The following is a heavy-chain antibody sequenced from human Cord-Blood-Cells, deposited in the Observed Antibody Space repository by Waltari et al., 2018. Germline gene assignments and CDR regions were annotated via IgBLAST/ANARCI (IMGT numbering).Heavy chain of an antibody. Sequence: QLQLQESGPGLVKPSETLSLTCTVSGGSISSSSYYWGWIRQPPGKGLEWIGRFYYRGRTSSNPSLKSRVTISVDTSKNQFSLKLSSVTAADTAVYYCARPRTTGSSYFDYWGQGTLVTVSS. D-gene: IGHD3-10*01. CDR2: FYYRGRT. CDR1: GGSISSSSYY. V-gene: IGHV4-39*01. J-gene: IGHJ4*02. CDR3: ARPRTTGSSYFDY.